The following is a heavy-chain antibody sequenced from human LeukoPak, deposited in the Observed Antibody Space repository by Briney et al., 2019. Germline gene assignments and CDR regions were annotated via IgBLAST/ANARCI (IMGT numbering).Heavy chain of an antibody. Sequence: PGGSQRLSCAASGFTFSSYWMSWVRQAPGKGLEWVANIKQDGSEKYYVDSVKGRFTISRDNAKNSLYLQMNSLRAEDTAVYYCARGYRPAVAGTFDYWGQGTLVTVSS. CDR1: GFTFSSYW. V-gene: IGHV3-7*01. CDR3: ARGYRPAVAGTFDY. CDR2: IKQDGSEK. J-gene: IGHJ4*02. D-gene: IGHD6-19*01.